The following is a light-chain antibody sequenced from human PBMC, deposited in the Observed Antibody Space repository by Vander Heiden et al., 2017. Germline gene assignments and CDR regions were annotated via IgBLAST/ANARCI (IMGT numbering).Light chain of an antibody. Sequence: DIVMTQSPDSLAVSLGERTTINCKSSQSVLYSSNNKNYLAWYQQKPGQPTKLLIYWASTRESGVPDRFSGSGSGTDFTLTISSLQAEDVAVYYCQQYYSTPFTFGPWTKVDIK. CDR2: WAS. V-gene: IGKV4-1*01. CDR3: QQYYSTPFT. CDR1: QSVLYSSNNKNY. J-gene: IGKJ3*01.